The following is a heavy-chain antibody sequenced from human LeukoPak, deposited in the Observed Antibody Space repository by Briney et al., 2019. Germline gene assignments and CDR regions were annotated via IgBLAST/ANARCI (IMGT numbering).Heavy chain of an antibody. D-gene: IGHD3-16*01. CDR2: ISYYGNNR. CDR1: GFPFISYT. CDR3: AKVKGEVIGAFDI. J-gene: IGHJ3*02. Sequence: PGGSLRLSRVASGFPFISYTMHWVRQAPGKGLEWVAVISYYGNNRYYADSVQSRFTISRYNSKNTLYLQLNSLRAEDTAVYYCAKVKGEVIGAFDIWGQGTMVTVSS. V-gene: IGHV3-30*04.